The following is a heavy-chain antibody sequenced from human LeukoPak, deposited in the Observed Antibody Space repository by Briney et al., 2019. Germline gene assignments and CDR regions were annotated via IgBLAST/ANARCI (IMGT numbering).Heavy chain of an antibody. Sequence: GGSLRLSCAASGFTFSSYSMNWVRQAPGKGLEWVSSISSSSSYIYYADSVKGRFTISRDNAKNSLYLQMNSLRAEDTAVYYCARAGITMVRGVIIRNGNWFDPWVQGTLDTVSS. V-gene: IGHV3-21*01. D-gene: IGHD3-10*01. CDR3: ARAGITMVRGVIIRNGNWFDP. CDR1: GFTFSSYS. J-gene: IGHJ5*02. CDR2: ISSSSSYI.